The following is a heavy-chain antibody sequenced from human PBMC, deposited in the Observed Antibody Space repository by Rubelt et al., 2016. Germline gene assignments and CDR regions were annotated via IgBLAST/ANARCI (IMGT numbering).Heavy chain of an antibody. Sequence: QVQLVQSGAEVKKPGASVKVSCKASGYTFTSYGISWVRQAPGQGLEWMGGIIPIFGTANYAAKFQGGVTSTADESTSTAYMELSSLRSEDTAVYYCASPTISRLFGMDVWGQGTTVTVSS. D-gene: IGHD3-3*01. CDR1: GYTFTSYG. V-gene: IGHV1-69*13. CDR2: IIPIFGTA. J-gene: IGHJ6*02. CDR3: ASPTISRLFGMDV.